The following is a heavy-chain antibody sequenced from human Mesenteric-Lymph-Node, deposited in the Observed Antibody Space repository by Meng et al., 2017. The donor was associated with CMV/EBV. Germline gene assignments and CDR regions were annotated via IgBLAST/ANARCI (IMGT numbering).Heavy chain of an antibody. Sequence: SETLSLTCAVYGGSFSGYYWGWIRQPPGKGLEWIGSIYYSGSTYYNPSLKSRVTISVDTSKNQFSLKLSSVTAADTAVYYCARDWYNWNDAWFDPWGQGTLVTVSS. J-gene: IGHJ5*02. CDR3: ARDWYNWNDAWFDP. CDR1: GGSFSGYY. D-gene: IGHD1-1*01. V-gene: IGHV4-34*01. CDR2: IYYSGST.